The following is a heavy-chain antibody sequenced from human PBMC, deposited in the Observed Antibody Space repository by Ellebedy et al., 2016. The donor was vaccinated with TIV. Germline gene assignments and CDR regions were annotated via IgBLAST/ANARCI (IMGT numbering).Heavy chain of an antibody. D-gene: IGHD3-16*01. J-gene: IGHJ3*01. Sequence: GESLKISCAASEFTFSTYHMHWVRQAPGKGLEWVAVIWYDGTAKFYAESVKGRFTISRDNSENTVFLQMNSLRAEDTAIYYCAKDRVGGDGRWVFDVWGQGTVVTVSS. CDR2: IWYDGTAK. CDR1: EFTFSTYH. CDR3: AKDRVGGDGRWVFDV. V-gene: IGHV3-33*06.